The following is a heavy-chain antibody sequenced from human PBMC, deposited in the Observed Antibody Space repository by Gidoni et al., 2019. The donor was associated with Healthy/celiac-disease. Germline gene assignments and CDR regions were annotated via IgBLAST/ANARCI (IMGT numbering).Heavy chain of an antibody. CDR3: ARGGDLVVVAAPCDY. CDR2: ISHDGSKK. D-gene: IGHD2-15*01. V-gene: IGHV3-30*04. Sequence: QVQLVESGGGVVQPGRSLTLSCAASGSTFCSYAMHWVRQAPGKGLEWVAVISHDGSKKYYADSVKGRFTISRDNYKNTLYLQMNSRRAEDTAVYYCARGGDLVVVAAPCDYWGQGTLVTVSS. CDR1: GSTFCSYA. J-gene: IGHJ4*02.